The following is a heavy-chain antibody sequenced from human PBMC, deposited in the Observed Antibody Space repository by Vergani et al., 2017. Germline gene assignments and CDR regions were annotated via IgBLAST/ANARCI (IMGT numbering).Heavy chain of an antibody. D-gene: IGHD7-27*01. CDR2: INHSGST. Sequence: QVQLQQWGAGLLKPSETLSLTCAVYGGSFSGYYWSWIRQPPGKGLEWIGEINHSGSTNYNPSLKSRVTISVDTSKNQFSLKLSSGTAADTAVYYCASLGWADYWGQGTLVTVSS. CDR1: GGSFSGYY. CDR3: ASLGWADY. V-gene: IGHV4-34*01. J-gene: IGHJ4*02.